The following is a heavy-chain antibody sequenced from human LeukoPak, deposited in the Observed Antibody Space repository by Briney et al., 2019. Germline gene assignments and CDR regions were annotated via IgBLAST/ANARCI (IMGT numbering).Heavy chain of an antibody. CDR2: IYHSGST. V-gene: IGHV4-4*02. Sequence: KPSGTLSLTCAVSGGSISSSNWWSWVRQPPGKGLEWIGEIYHSGSTNYNPSLKSRVTISVDKPKNQFSLKLSSVTAADTAVYYCARHGAVAGSAHFDYWGQGTLVTVSS. J-gene: IGHJ4*02. CDR1: GGSISSSNW. D-gene: IGHD6-19*01. CDR3: ARHGAVAGSAHFDY.